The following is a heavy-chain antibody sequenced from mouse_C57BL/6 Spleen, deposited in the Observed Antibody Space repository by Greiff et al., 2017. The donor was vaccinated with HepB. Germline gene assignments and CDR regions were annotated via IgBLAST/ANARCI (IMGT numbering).Heavy chain of an antibody. CDR3: ARARYYGSSYWYFDV. CDR2: INPSNGGT. CDR1: GYTFTSYW. J-gene: IGHJ1*03. V-gene: IGHV1-53*01. D-gene: IGHD1-1*01. Sequence: QVQLQQPGPELVKPGASVKLSCTASGYTFTSYWMHWVKQRPGQGLEWIGNINPSNGGTNYNEKFKSKATLTVDKSSSTAYMQLSSLTSEDSAVYDCARARYYGSSYWYFDVWGTGTTVTVSS.